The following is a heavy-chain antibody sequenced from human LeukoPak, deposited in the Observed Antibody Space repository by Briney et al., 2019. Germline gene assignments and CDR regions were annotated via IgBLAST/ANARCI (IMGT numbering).Heavy chain of an antibody. CDR3: AISVAGSYYFDY. CDR2: IIPSGGGT. V-gene: IGHV1-46*01. D-gene: IGHD6-19*01. Sequence: ASVKVSCKASGYTFTNYYMHRVRQAPGQGLEWMGIIIPSGGGTTHAQRFQGRVTMTRDTSASTAYMELSSLRSEDTAVYYCAISVAGSYYFDYWGQGTLVTVSS. CDR1: GYTFTNYY. J-gene: IGHJ4*02.